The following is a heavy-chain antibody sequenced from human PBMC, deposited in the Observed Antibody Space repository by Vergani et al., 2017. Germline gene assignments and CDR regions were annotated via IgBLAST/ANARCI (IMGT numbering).Heavy chain of an antibody. J-gene: IGHJ5*02. V-gene: IGHV3-11*01. CDR1: GFTSSDYY. Sequence: QVQLVESGGGLVKPGGSLRLSCAASGFTSSDYYMSWIRQAPGKGWEWVSYISSIGSTLYNADSVKGRFTISRDNAKNSLYLEMNSLRAKDTAVYYYARGKEIVLMMYAPGGFDPWGQGTLVTVSS. CDR3: ARGKEIVLMMYAPGGFDP. D-gene: IGHD2-8*01. CDR2: ISSIGSTL.